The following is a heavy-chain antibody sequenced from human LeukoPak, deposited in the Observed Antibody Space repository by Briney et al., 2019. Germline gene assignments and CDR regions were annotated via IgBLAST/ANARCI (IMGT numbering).Heavy chain of an antibody. CDR1: GFIFSNYA. CDR3: AKWGDYDVLTGYYDPDN. D-gene: IGHD3-9*01. Sequence: GGSMRLSCAASGFIFSNYAMSWARQAPGRGREWVSAIVGSGANTYYADSAKGRFSISRDNPRNTLYLQMNSLRAEDTAVYYCAKWGDYDVLTGYYDPDNWGQGTLVTVSS. CDR2: IVGSGANT. J-gene: IGHJ4*02. V-gene: IGHV3-23*01.